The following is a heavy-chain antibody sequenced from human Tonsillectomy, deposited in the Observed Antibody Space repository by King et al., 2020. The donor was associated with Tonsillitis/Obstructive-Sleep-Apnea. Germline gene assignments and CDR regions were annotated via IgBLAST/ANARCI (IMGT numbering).Heavy chain of an antibody. CDR1: GFTFGSSG. CDR2: ISYDGNIN. CDR3: AKDTGGLVDGMHV. D-gene: IGHD2-8*02. V-gene: IGHV3-30*18. Sequence: VQLVESGGGVVQPGRSLRLSCAASGFTFGSSGMHWVRQAPGRGLEWVAVISYDGNINRAADSVKGRFSISRDNSKNTLYLQMNSLRGEDTAVYYCAKDTGGLVDGMHVWGQGTTVTVSS. J-gene: IGHJ6*02.